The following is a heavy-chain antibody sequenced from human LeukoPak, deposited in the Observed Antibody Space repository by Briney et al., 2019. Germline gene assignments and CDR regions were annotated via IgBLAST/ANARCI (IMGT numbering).Heavy chain of an antibody. J-gene: IGHJ4*02. V-gene: IGHV3-21*01. Sequence: GGSLRLSCAASGFTFSSYSMNWVRQAPGKGLEWVSSISSSSSYIYYADSVKGRFTISRDNAKNSLYLQMNSLRAEDTAVYYCARARNYYGSGSYIWGQGTLVTASS. CDR2: ISSSSSYI. CDR3: ARARNYYGSGSYI. D-gene: IGHD3-10*01. CDR1: GFTFSSYS.